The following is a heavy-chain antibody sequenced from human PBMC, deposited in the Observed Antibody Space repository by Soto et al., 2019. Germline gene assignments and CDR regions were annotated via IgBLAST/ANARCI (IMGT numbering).Heavy chain of an antibody. CDR2: ISGSGGST. D-gene: IGHD3-10*01. Sequence: ILSCAASEFAFSSYAMSWVGQAPGKGLEWVSAISGSGGSTYYADSVKGRFTISRENSKNTLYLQMNSLRAEDTSVYYCATAEHGTYYHCLYGMHXWGQPPTVT. V-gene: IGHV3-23*01. CDR3: ATAEHGTYYHCLYGMHX. CDR1: EFAFSSYA. J-gene: IGHJ6*02.